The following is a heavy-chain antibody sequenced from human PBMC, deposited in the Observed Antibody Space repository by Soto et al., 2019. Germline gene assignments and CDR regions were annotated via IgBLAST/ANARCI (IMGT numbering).Heavy chain of an antibody. CDR3: MNLYSYGSGSYYI. V-gene: IGHV3-23*01. CDR2: MSGSGGST. Sequence: EVQLLESGGGLVQPGGSLRLSCAASGFTFSTYAMSWVRQAPGKGLEWVSGMSGSGGSTYYADSVKGRFTISRDTSKNTLYLQMNSLRAEDTAVYYCMNLYSYGSGSYYIWGQGTLVTVSS. D-gene: IGHD3-10*01. J-gene: IGHJ4*02. CDR1: GFTFSTYA.